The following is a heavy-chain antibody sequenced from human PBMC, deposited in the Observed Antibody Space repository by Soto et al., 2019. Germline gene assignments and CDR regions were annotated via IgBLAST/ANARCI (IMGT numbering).Heavy chain of an antibody. CDR3: ARGGEIAATGVHY. CDR1: GFTFSTYS. D-gene: IGHD6-13*01. Sequence: EVQLVESGGGLVQPGGSLRLSCAASGFTFSTYSMNWVRQAPGKGLEWVSYISSSSSTIYYADSVKGRFTISRDNAKNSLYLQMNSLRAEDTAVYYCARGGEIAATGVHYWGQGTLVTVSP. V-gene: IGHV3-48*01. CDR2: ISSSSSTI. J-gene: IGHJ4*02.